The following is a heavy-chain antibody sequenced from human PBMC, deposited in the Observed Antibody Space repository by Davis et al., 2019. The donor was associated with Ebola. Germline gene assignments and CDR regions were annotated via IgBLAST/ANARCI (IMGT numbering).Heavy chain of an antibody. CDR3: ASWGVHAWGGGMDV. CDR1: GGPASSGSYY. CDR2: IYYSGST. J-gene: IGHJ6*02. V-gene: IGHV4-61*01. D-gene: IGHD3-16*01. Sequence: GSLRLSCTVPGGPASSGSYYWSCIRQPPGKGLEWIGYIYYSGSTNYNPSLKSRVTISVDTSKNQFSLKLSSVTAADTAVYYCASWGVHAWGGGMDVWGQGTTVTVSS.